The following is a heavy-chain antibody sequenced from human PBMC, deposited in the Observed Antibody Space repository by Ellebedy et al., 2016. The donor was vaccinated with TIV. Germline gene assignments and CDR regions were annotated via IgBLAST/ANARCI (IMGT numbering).Heavy chain of an antibody. CDR3: ARAPTAIFAHFYYYYYYMDV. D-gene: IGHD2-21*02. CDR2: ISGSGGST. J-gene: IGHJ6*03. CDR1: GFTFSSYA. Sequence: GGSLRLSXAAPGFTFSSYAMSWVRQAPGRRLEWVSAISGSGGSTHYVDSVRGRFTIPRDNSKNTLYLQMTSLRAEDTAVYYCARAPTAIFAHFYYYYYYMDVWGKGTTVTVSS. V-gene: IGHV3-23*01.